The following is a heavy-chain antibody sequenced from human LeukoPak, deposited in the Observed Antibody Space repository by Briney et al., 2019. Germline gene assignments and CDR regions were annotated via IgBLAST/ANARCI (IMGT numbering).Heavy chain of an antibody. J-gene: IGHJ4*02. V-gene: IGHV4-61*01. CDR2: IYASGNT. CDR1: GGSVSSASYY. CDR3: ARALGYSSSPRGFDY. Sequence: SETLSLTCTVSGGSVSSASYYWTWIRQPPGKGLEWIGYIYASGNTNYNPSLKSRVTISVDTSKNQFSLKLSSVTAADTAVYYCARALGYSSSPRGFDYWGQGTLVTVSS. D-gene: IGHD6-6*01.